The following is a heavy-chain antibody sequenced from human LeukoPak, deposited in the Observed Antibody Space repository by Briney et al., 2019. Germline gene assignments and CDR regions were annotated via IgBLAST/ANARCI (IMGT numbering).Heavy chain of an antibody. J-gene: IGHJ4*02. D-gene: IGHD1-26*01. CDR2: IRYDGSSE. V-gene: IGHV3-30*02. CDR1: GFTFSSYG. CDR3: AKALVGATLSGYFDY. Sequence: QPGGSLRLSCAASGFTFSSYGMHWVRQAPGKGLEWVSFIRYDGSSEYYADSARGRFTISRDNSKNTLYLQMNSLRAEDTAVYYCAKALVGATLSGYFDYWGQGTLVTVSS.